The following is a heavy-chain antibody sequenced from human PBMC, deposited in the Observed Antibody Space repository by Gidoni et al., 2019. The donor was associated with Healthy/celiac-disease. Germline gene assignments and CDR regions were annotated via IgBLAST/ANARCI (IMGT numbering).Heavy chain of an antibody. D-gene: IGHD4-17*01. V-gene: IGHV4-39*01. Sequence: QLQLQESGPGLVKPSETLSLTCTVSGGSISSSSYYWGWIRQPPGKGLEWIGSIYYSGSTYYNPSLKSRVTISVDTSKNQFSLKLSSVTAADTAVYYCARSIPGTDYGDYDLISYGMDVWGQGTTVTVSS. J-gene: IGHJ6*02. CDR3: ARSIPGTDYGDYDLISYGMDV. CDR2: IYYSGST. CDR1: GGSISSSSYY.